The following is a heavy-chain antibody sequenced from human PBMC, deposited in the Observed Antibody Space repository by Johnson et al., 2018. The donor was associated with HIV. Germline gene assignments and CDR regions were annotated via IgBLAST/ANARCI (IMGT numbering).Heavy chain of an antibody. Sequence: QVQLVESGGGVVQPGRSLRLSCAASGFTFSSYAMHWVRQAPGKGLEWVALISYDGGENYYADSVKGRFTISRDTAKNSLYLQMNSLRAEDTAVYYCARSATGTTADAFDIWGQGTMVTVSS. D-gene: IGHD1-7*01. J-gene: IGHJ3*02. CDR1: GFTFSSYA. CDR3: ARSATGTTADAFDI. CDR2: ISYDGGEN. V-gene: IGHV3-30*04.